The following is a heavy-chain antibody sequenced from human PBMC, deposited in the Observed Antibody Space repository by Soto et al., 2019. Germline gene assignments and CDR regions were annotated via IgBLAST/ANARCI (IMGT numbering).Heavy chain of an antibody. D-gene: IGHD1-26*01. J-gene: IGHJ4*02. Sequence: SETLSLTCVVYDGSFNDYFWPWIRQPPGKGLEWIGEIRRSGSTYYNPSLESRVTISVDTSMSQFSLRVTSVTAADTAVYYCARVIPSAWEVLAYWGQGTLVTVSS. CDR1: DGSFNDYF. CDR2: IRRSGST. V-gene: IGHV4-34*01. CDR3: ARVIPSAWEVLAY.